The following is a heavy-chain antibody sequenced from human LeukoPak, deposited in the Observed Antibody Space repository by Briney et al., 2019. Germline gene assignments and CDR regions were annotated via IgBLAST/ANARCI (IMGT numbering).Heavy chain of an antibody. CDR1: GFTFSSCG. D-gene: IGHD3-10*01. CDR2: ISYDGSNE. Sequence: SGGSLRLSCAASGFTFSSCGLHWVRQAPGKGLEWVAVISYDGSNEYYADSVKGRFSISRDNSKYTVYLQMSSLRAEDTAVYYCAKDHGITMVRGVIITQLDYWGQGTLVTVSS. CDR3: AKDHGITMVRGVIITQLDY. V-gene: IGHV3-30*18. J-gene: IGHJ4*02.